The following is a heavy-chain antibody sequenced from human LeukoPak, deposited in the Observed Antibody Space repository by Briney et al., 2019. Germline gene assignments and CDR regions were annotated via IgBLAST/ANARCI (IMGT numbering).Heavy chain of an antibody. V-gene: IGHV1-18*01. D-gene: IGHD3-3*01. Sequence: ASVKVSCKASGYTFTSYGISWVRQAPGQGLEWMGWISAYNGNTNYAQKLQGRVTMTTDTSTSTAYMELRSLRSDDTAVYYCARQTNYDFWSGDYYYYYYMDVWGKGTTVTVSS. J-gene: IGHJ6*03. CDR3: ARQTNYDFWSGDYYYYYYMDV. CDR1: GYTFTSYG. CDR2: ISAYNGNT.